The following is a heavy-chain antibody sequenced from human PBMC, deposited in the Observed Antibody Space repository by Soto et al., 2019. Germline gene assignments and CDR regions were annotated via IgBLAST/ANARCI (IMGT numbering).Heavy chain of an antibody. J-gene: IGHJ4*02. Sequence: PSETLSLTYTVSGGSISSYYWGWIRLPPGKGLEWIGYIYYSGSTNYNPSLKSRVTISVDTSKNQFYLKLSSVTAADTAVYYCASSLTYYDSSGYYSPFFHWGQGTMVTVS. CDR3: ASSLTYYDSSGYYSPFFH. D-gene: IGHD3-22*01. V-gene: IGHV4-59*01. CDR2: IYYSGST. CDR1: GGSISSYY.